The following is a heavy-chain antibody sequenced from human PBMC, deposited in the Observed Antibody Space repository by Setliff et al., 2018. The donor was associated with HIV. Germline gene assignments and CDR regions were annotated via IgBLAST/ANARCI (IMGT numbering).Heavy chain of an antibody. Sequence: GGSLRLSCSASGFTFSSYVMHWVRQAPGKGLEYVSAISSNGGSTYYADSVKGRFTISRDNSKNTLYLQMNSLRAEDTAIYYCAKARVDGDYYYYYYMDVWGKGTTVTVSS. D-gene: IGHD4-17*01. V-gene: IGHV3-64*04. CDR2: ISSNGGST. J-gene: IGHJ6*03. CDR1: GFTFSSYV. CDR3: AKARVDGDYYYYYYMDV.